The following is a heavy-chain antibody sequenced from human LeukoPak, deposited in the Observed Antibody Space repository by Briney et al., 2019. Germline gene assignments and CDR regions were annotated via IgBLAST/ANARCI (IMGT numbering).Heavy chain of an antibody. CDR1: GYMFTSYG. J-gene: IGHJ6*04. D-gene: IGHD6-19*01. V-gene: IGHV1-18*01. Sequence: GASVKVSCKASGYMFTSYGLSWVRQAPGQGLEWMGWISAYNGNTRYAQKFQGRVTMTTDTSTRTAYMGMRSLRSDDTAVYYCARDRRGRAVANPYYYNGMDVWGEGTTVTVSS. CDR3: ARDRRGRAVANPYYYNGMDV. CDR2: ISAYNGNT.